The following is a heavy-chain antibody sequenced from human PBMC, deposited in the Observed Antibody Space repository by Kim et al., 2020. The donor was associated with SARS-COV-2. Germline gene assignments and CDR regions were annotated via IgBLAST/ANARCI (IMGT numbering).Heavy chain of an antibody. J-gene: IGHJ4*02. CDR2: IYYSGST. CDR1: GGSISSSSYY. CDR3: ARRPGGLRTGLDY. D-gene: IGHD2-21*01. V-gene: IGHV4-39*01. Sequence: SETLSLTCTVSGGSISSSSYYWGWIRQPPGKGLEWIGSIYYSGSTYYNPSLKSRVTISVDTSKNQFSLKLSSVTAADTAVYYCARRPGGLRTGLDYWGQGTLVTVSS.